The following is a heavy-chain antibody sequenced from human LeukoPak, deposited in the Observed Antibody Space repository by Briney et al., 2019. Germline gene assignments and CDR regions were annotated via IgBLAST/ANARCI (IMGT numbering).Heavy chain of an antibody. Sequence: SETLSLTCAVYGGSFSDYWWTWIRQSPGKGLEWIGEVNHSGRTNYNPSLKSRVSISVDRSKKQFSLKLTSVTAADTAVYYCARAGGWPRYYFDNWGQGTLVTVSS. D-gene: IGHD5-12*01. CDR3: ARAGGWPRYYFDN. CDR1: GGSFSDYW. CDR2: VNHSGRT. J-gene: IGHJ4*02. V-gene: IGHV4-34*01.